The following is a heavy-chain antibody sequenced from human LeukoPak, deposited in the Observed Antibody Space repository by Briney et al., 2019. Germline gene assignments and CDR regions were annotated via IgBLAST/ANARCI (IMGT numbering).Heavy chain of an antibody. V-gene: IGHV3-74*01. CDR2: INTDGFST. Sequence: GGSPRLSCAASGFTFSSYAMHWVRQPPGKGLVYIACINTDGFSTSYADSVKGRFTIPRDNAKNTLYLQMNSLRAEDTAVYYCARSRTYGDYGRGLDYWGQGTLVTVSS. CDR1: GFTFSSYA. CDR3: ARSRTYGDYGRGLDY. J-gene: IGHJ4*02. D-gene: IGHD4-17*01.